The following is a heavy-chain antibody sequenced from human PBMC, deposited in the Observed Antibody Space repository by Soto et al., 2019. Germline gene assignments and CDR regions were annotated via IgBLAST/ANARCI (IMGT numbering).Heavy chain of an antibody. J-gene: IGHJ4*02. V-gene: IGHV3-23*01. CDR3: AKGIEYSSSGSYYFDY. Sequence: PGGSLRLSCAVCGFTFSNYAMSRVRQAPGKGLEWVSTISSGGGSTFDADSVKGRFTIARDNSKNTLYLQMNSLRAEDTAVYYCAKGIEYSSSGSYYFDYWGQGTLVTVSS. CDR1: GFTFSNYA. D-gene: IGHD6-6*01. CDR2: ISSGGGST.